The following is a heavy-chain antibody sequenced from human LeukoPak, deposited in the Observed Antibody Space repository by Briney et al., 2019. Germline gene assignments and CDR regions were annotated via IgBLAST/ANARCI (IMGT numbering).Heavy chain of an antibody. CDR1: GYTFTSNY. V-gene: IGHV1-46*01. CDR2: ISPSGGST. D-gene: IGHD3-16*02. CDR3: ARIAGGRLGELSLDGYSDY. Sequence: GASVKVSCKAFGYTFTSNYMHWVRQAPGQGPEWMGVISPSGGSTTYAQKFQGRVTMTRDTSISTAYMELSRLRSDDTAVYYCARIAGGRLGELSLDGYSDYWGQGTLVTVSS. J-gene: IGHJ4*02.